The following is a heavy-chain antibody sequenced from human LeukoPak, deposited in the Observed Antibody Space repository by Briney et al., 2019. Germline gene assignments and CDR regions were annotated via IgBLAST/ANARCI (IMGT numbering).Heavy chain of an antibody. CDR2: ISSSSSYI. D-gene: IGHD5-18*01. CDR3: ARDLPVTWGYHPLSDY. CDR1: GFTFSSYS. Sequence: GGSLRLSCAASGFTFSSYSMNWVRQAPGKGLEWVSSISSSSSYIYYADSVEGRFTISRDNAKNSLYLQMNSLRAEDTAVYYCARDLPVTWGYHPLSDYWGQGTLVTVSS. J-gene: IGHJ4*02. V-gene: IGHV3-21*01.